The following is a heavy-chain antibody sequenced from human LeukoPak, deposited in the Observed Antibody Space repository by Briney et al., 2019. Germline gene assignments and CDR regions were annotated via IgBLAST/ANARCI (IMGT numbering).Heavy chain of an antibody. Sequence: GGSLRLSCAASGFTFSSYAMSWVRQAPGKGLEWVSAISGSGGSTYYADSVKGRFTISRDNSKNTLYLQMNNLRAEDTAVYYCAKFLLRLGYYFDYWGQGTLVTVSS. V-gene: IGHV3-23*01. CDR3: AKFLLRLGYYFDY. CDR1: GFTFSSYA. CDR2: ISGSGGST. J-gene: IGHJ4*02. D-gene: IGHD3-16*01.